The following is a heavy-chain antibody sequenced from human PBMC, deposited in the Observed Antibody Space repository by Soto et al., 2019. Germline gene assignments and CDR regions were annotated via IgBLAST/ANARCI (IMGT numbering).Heavy chain of an antibody. J-gene: IGHJ4*02. D-gene: IGHD6-13*01. V-gene: IGHV1-2*02. CDR1: GYTFTGYY. Sequence: QVQLVQSGAEVKKPGASVKVSCKASGYTFTGYYMHWVRQAPGQGLEWMGWINPNSGGTNYAQKFQGRVTMTRDTSISTAYMELRRLRSDDTAVYYCARGPKSIAAAGTLDYWGQGTLVTVSS. CDR3: ARGPKSIAAAGTLDY. CDR2: INPNSGGT.